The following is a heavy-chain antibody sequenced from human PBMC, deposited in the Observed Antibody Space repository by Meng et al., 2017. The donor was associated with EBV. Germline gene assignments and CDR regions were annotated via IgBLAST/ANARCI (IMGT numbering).Heavy chain of an antibody. D-gene: IGHD2-15*01. V-gene: IGHV1-3*01. CDR2: INAGNGNT. CDR3: ARRGGVADWFDP. J-gene: IGHJ5*02. CDR1: GYTFNSYA. Sequence: QVVESGAGAKKPWAAGNVCCKGSGYTFNSYAMHWVRQAPGQRLEWMGWINAGNGNTKYSQKFQGRVTITRDTSASTAYMELSSLRSEDTAVYYCARRGGVADWFDPWGQGTLVTVSS.